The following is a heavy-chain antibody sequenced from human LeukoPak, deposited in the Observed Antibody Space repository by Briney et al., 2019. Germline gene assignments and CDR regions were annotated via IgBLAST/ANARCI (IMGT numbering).Heavy chain of an antibody. D-gene: IGHD4-17*01. Sequence: PGGSLRLSCAASGYTFSSYAMSWVRQAPGKGQEWVSAISGSGGSTYYADSVKGRFTISRDNSKNTLYLQMNSLRAEDTAVYYCANDYGDYPLGFIWGQGTLVTVSS. CDR1: GYTFSSYA. J-gene: IGHJ4*02. V-gene: IGHV3-23*01. CDR2: ISGSGGST. CDR3: ANDYGDYPLGFI.